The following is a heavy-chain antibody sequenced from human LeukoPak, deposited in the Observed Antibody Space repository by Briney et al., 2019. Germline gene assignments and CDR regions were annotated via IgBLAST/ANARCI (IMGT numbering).Heavy chain of an antibody. J-gene: IGHJ4*02. Sequence: PGGSLRLSCAVSGITLGNYGMSWVRQAPGKGLEWVAGISGSGGSTNYADSVKGRFTISRDNPKNTLYLQMNSLRAEDTAVYFCAKRGVVIRVILVGFHKEAYYFDSWGQGALVTVSS. CDR3: AKRGVVIRVILVGFHKEAYYFDS. D-gene: IGHD3-22*01. CDR2: ISGSGGST. V-gene: IGHV3-23*01. CDR1: GITLGNYG.